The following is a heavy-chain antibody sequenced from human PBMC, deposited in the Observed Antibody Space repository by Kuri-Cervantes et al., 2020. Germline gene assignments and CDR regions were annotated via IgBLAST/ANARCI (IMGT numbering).Heavy chain of an antibody. D-gene: IGHD6-13*01. CDR1: GDSVSSNSAA. V-gene: IGHV6-1*01. CDR3: ARDVADRSWYLGYYYYGMDV. Sequence: SETLSLTCAISGDSVSSNSAAWNWIRQSPSRGLEWLGRTYYRSKWYNDYAVSVRSRITVNPDTSKNQFSLQLNSVTPEDTAVYYCARDVADRSWYLGYYYYGMDVWGQGTTVTVSS. J-gene: IGHJ6*02. CDR2: TYYRSKWYN.